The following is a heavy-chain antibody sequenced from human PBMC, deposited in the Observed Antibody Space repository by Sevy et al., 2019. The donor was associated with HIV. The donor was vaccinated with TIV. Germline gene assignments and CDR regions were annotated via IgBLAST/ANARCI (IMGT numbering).Heavy chain of an antibody. J-gene: IGHJ4*02. CDR1: GGSISSGGYY. CDR2: IYYSGST. D-gene: IGHD2-2*01. V-gene: IGHV4-31*03. Sequence: SKTLSLTCTVSGGSISSGGYYWSWIRQHPGKGLEWIGYIYYSGSTYYNPSLKSRVTISVDTSKNQFSLKLSSVTAADTAVYYCARAGGKIVVVPAATRFDYWGQGTLVTVSS. CDR3: ARAGGKIVVVPAATRFDY.